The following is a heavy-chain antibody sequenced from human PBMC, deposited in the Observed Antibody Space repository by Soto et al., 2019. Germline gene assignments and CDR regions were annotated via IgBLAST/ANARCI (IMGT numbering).Heavy chain of an antibody. CDR2: IYYSGST. CDR1: GGSISSSSYY. CDR3: ARISITMVRGVNWFDP. J-gene: IGHJ5*02. D-gene: IGHD3-10*01. V-gene: IGHV4-39*01. Sequence: SETLSLTCTVSGGSISSSSYYWGWIRQPPGKGLEWIGSIYYSGSTYYNPPLKSRVTISVDTSKNQFSLKLSSVTAADTAVYYCARISITMVRGVNWFDPWGQGTLVTVSS.